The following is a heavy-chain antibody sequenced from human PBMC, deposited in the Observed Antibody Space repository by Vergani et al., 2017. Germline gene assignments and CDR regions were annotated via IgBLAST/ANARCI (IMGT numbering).Heavy chain of an antibody. CDR3: AAGSALDS. CDR1: GFSFSHYN. CDR2: ISSSGNTI. J-gene: IGHJ4*02. V-gene: IGHV3-21*05. Sequence: EVQLVESGGGLVKRGGSLRLSCAASGFSFSHYNMNWVRQVPGKGLEWISYISSSGNTIYSAESLKGRFVISRDNAKNSLYLQMNSLKDEDTAVYYCAAGSALDSWGQGTLVTVSS. D-gene: IGHD3-10*01.